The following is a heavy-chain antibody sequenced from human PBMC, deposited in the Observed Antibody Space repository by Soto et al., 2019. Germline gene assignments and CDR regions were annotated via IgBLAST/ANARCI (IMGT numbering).Heavy chain of an antibody. CDR3: AKSWNYYRPRGWFDP. CDR2: ISGSGGST. J-gene: IGHJ5*02. D-gene: IGHD1-7*01. CDR1: GFTFSRHA. Sequence: PGGSTELSCAASGFTFSRHAMSWVCQAPGKGLEWVSAISGSGGSTYYADSVKGRFTISRDNSKNTLYLQMNSLRAEDTAVYYCAKSWNYYRPRGWFDPWGQGTLVTVSS. V-gene: IGHV3-23*01.